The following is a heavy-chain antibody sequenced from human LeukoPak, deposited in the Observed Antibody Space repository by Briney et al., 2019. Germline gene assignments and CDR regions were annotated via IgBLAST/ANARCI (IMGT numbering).Heavy chain of an antibody. Sequence: ASVKVSCKSSGFTFTRSVMQWVRQARGQRLEWIGWIGVGSGNTNYAQKFQERVTITRDKSTSTAYMELSSLRSEDTAVYYCAAGIGSRPEYFHYWGQGTLVTVSS. CDR1: GFTFTRSV. V-gene: IGHV1-58*02. CDR2: IGVGSGNT. J-gene: IGHJ1*01. D-gene: IGHD1-26*01. CDR3: AAGIGSRPEYFHY.